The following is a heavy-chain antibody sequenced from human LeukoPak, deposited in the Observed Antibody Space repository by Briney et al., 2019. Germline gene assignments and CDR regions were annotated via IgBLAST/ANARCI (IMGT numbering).Heavy chain of an antibody. V-gene: IGHV4-34*01. CDR2: INHSGST. Sequence: PSETLSLTCAVYGGSFSGYYWSWIRQPPGKGLEWIGEINHSGSTNYNPSLKSRVTISVDTSKNQFSLKLSSVTAADTAVYYCARIVVVPAANFDYWGQGTLVTVSS. D-gene: IGHD2-2*01. CDR1: GGSFSGYY. CDR3: ARIVVVPAANFDY. J-gene: IGHJ4*02.